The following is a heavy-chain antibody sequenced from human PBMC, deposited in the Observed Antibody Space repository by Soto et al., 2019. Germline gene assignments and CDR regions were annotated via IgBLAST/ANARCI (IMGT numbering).Heavy chain of an antibody. Sequence: EVQLVESGGGLVKPGGSLRLSCAASGFTFSSYSMSWVRQAPGKGLEWVSSISGTSTYIYYADSVRGRLTISRDNAKNSLYLQMNSLRAEDTAVYYCARGAPTGNLDYFDYWGQGTLVTVSS. J-gene: IGHJ4*02. CDR1: GFTFSSYS. CDR2: ISGTSTYI. CDR3: ARGAPTGNLDYFDY. V-gene: IGHV3-21*01. D-gene: IGHD1-1*01.